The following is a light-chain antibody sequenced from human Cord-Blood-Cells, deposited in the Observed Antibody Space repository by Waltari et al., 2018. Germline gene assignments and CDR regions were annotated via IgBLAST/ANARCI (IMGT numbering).Light chain of an antibody. V-gene: IGKV1-39*01. CDR2: AAS. CDR1: QSISSY. CDR3: QQSYSTPPTWT. Sequence: DIQMTQSPSSLSASVGDRVTITCRASQSISSYLNWYQQKPGKAPKLLIYAASSLQSGVPSRVSGSGSGTDFTLTISSLQPEDFATYYCQQSYSTPPTWTFGQGTKVEIK. J-gene: IGKJ1*01.